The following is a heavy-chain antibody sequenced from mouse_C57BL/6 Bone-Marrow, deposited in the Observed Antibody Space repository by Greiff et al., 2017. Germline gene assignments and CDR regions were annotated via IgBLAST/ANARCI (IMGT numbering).Heavy chain of an antibody. CDR1: GFTFSDYG. D-gene: IGHD2-4*01. CDR3: ARMGLRRGY. Sequence: DVMLVESGGGLVKPGGSLKLSCAASGFTFSDYGMHWVRQAPEKGLEWVAYISSGSSTIYYADTVKGRFTISRDNAKNTLFLQMTSLRSEDTAMYYCARMGLRRGYWGQGTTLTVSS. V-gene: IGHV5-17*01. J-gene: IGHJ2*01. CDR2: ISSGSSTI.